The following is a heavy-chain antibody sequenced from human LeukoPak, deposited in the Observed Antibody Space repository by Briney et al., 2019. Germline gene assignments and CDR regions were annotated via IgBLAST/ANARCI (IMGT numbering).Heavy chain of an antibody. CDR2: INHSGST. J-gene: IGHJ5*02. D-gene: IGHD6-13*01. CDR1: GGSFSGYY. V-gene: IGHV4-34*01. Sequence: SETLSLTCAVYGGSFSGYYWSWIRQPPGKGLEWIGEINHSGSTNYNPSLKSRVTISVDTSKNQFSLKLSSVTAADTAVYYCASRYSSSWDENWFDPWGQGTLVTVSS. CDR3: ASRYSSSWDENWFDP.